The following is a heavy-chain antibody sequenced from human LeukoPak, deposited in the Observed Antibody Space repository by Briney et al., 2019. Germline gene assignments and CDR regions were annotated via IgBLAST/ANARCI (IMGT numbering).Heavy chain of an antibody. D-gene: IGHD5-12*01. CDR1: GVSMRSYY. J-gene: IGHJ4*02. CDR2: VFSSGST. V-gene: IGHV4-59*01. CDR3: TRGGWLRFDY. Sequence: TASETLSLTCTVSGVSMRSYYWSWIRQPPGKGLEWIGYVFSSGSTDYNPSLKSRVTMSVVTSRNQFSLNLRSVTAADTAVYYCTRGGWLRFDYWGQGILVTVSS.